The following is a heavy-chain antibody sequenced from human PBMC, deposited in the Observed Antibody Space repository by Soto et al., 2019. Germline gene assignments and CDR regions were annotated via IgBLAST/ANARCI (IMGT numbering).Heavy chain of an antibody. D-gene: IGHD3-22*01. CDR2: IYYSGST. Sequence: ASETLSLTCTVSGGSISSGGYYWSWIRQHPGKGLEWIGYIYYSGSTYYNPSLKSRVTISVDTSKNQFSLKLSSVTAADTAVYYCARVMDYYDSSGYFDHWGQGTLVTVSS. V-gene: IGHV4-31*03. CDR3: ARVMDYYDSSGYFDH. CDR1: GGSISSGGYY. J-gene: IGHJ4*02.